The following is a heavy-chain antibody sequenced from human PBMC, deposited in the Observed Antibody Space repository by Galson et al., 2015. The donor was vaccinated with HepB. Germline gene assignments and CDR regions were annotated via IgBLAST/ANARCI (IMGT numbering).Heavy chain of an antibody. J-gene: IGHJ6*02. CDR1: GFTVSSNY. D-gene: IGHD4-23*01. CDR2: IYSGGST. Sequence: SLRLSCAASGFTVSSNYMSWVRQAPGKGLEWVSVIYSGGSTYYADSVKGRFTISRDNPKNTLYLQMNSLRAEDTAVYYCASGRTPLRNYGMDVWGQGTTVTVSS. V-gene: IGHV3-66*02. CDR3: ASGRTPLRNYGMDV.